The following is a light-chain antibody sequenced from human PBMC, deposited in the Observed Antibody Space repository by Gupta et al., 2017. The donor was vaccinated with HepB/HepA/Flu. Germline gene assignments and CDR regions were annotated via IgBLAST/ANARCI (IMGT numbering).Light chain of an antibody. CDR2: ATS. V-gene: IGKV1-27*01. Sequence: DFQMTPSPSSLSASVGDRVTITCRASRGIGHYLPWYQQKPGTIPKLLIYATSTLQVGVPSRFSGSGSGTDFTLTISNLQPEDVAIYYCQKYNGPPVTFGGGTKVEIK. J-gene: IGKJ4*01. CDR3: QKYNGPPVT. CDR1: RGIGHY.